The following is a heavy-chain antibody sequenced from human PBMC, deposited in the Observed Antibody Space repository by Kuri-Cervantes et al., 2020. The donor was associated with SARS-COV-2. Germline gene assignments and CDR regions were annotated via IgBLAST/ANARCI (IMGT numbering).Heavy chain of an antibody. V-gene: IGHV3-23*01. CDR1: GFTFGSYA. CDR3: GKDLDTYSESPAIDP. CDR2: SSRNGVIT. D-gene: IGHD5-12*01. J-gene: IGHJ5*02. Sequence: GGSLRLSCSASGFTFGSYAMYWVRQAPGKGLEWVAGSSRNGVITDYADSVKGRVIISRDNSKSTLYLQMNSLRVEDTAVYYCGKDLDTYSESPAIDPWGPGTPVTVSS.